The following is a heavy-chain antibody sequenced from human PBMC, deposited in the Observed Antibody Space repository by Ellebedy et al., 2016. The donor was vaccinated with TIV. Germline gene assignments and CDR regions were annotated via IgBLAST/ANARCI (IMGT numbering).Heavy chain of an antibody. V-gene: IGHV3-53*01. CDR3: ARDHDWNDGESAFDI. J-gene: IGHJ3*02. Sequence: GESLKISXAASGFTVSSNYMSWVRQAPGKGLEWVSVIYSGGSTYYADSVKGRFTISRDNSKNTLYLQMNSLRAEDTAVYYCARDHDWNDGESAFDIWGQGTMVTVSS. CDR2: IYSGGST. CDR1: GFTVSSNY. D-gene: IGHD1-1*01.